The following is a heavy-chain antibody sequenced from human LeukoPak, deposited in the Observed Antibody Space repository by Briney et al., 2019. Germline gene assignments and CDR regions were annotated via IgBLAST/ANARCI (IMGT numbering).Heavy chain of an antibody. Sequence: ASVKVSCKASGYTFTSYDINWVRQATGQGLEWMGWISAYNGNTNYAQKLQGRVTMTTDTSTSTAYMELRSLRSDDTAVYYCARDIAAAGTLIRTNYYFDYWGQGTLVTVSS. CDR3: ARDIAAAGTLIRTNYYFDY. D-gene: IGHD6-13*01. CDR2: ISAYNGNT. V-gene: IGHV1-18*01. CDR1: GYTFTSYD. J-gene: IGHJ4*02.